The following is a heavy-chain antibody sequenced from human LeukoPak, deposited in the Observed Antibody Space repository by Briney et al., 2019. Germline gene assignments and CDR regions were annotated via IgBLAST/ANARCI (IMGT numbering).Heavy chain of an antibody. CDR1: GYTFTGYY. Sequence: ASVKVSCKASGYTFTGYYMHWVRQAPGQGLEWMGWINPNSGGTNYAQKFQGRVTMTRDTSISTAYMELSRLRSDDTAVYYCASSVRLIPHGPDAFDIRGQGTMVTVSS. J-gene: IGHJ3*02. V-gene: IGHV1-2*02. CDR3: ASSVRLIPHGPDAFDI. CDR2: INPNSGGT. D-gene: IGHD3-16*01.